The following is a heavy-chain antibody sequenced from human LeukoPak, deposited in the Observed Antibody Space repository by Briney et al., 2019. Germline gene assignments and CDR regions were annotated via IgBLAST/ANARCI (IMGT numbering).Heavy chain of an antibody. CDR3: AREITSSAYYRLLDY. J-gene: IGHJ4*02. CDR2: IYYSGST. V-gene: IGHV4-39*07. Sequence: SETLSLTCTVSGGSISSSSYYWGWIRQPPGKGLEWIGSIYYSGSTYYNPSLKSRVTISVDTSKNQFSLKLSSVTAADTAVYYCAREITSSAYYRLLDYWGQGTLVTVSS. D-gene: IGHD3-22*01. CDR1: GGSISSSSYY.